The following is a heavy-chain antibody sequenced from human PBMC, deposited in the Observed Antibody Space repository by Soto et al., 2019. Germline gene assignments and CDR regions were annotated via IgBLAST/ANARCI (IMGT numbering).Heavy chain of an antibody. V-gene: IGHV1-69*06. D-gene: IGHD2-2*01. CDR2: IIPIFGTV. Sequence: QVQLVQSGAEVKKPGSSVKVSCKASGDTFSSSAISWVRQAPGQGLQWMGGIIPIFGTVNYAQKFQGRVTMTADKSTSTAYMELRSLRSEDTAVYYCARGGDWRSTNCYGGANWFDPWGQGTLVTVSS. CDR3: ARGGDWRSTNCYGGANWFDP. CDR1: GDTFSSSA. J-gene: IGHJ5*02.